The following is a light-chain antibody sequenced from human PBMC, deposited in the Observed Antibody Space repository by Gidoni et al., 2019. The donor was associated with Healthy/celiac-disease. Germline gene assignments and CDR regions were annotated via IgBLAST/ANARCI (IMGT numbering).Light chain of an antibody. Sequence: QPVLTQPPSASASLGASVTLTCTLSSGYSNYKVDWYQQRPGKGPRFVMRVGTGGSVGSKGDGIPDRFSVLGSGLNRYLTIKNIQEEDESDYHCGADHGSGSNFVRVFGTGTKVTVL. CDR1: SGYSNYK. CDR2: VGTGGSVG. J-gene: IGLJ1*01. V-gene: IGLV9-49*01. CDR3: GADHGSGSNFVRV.